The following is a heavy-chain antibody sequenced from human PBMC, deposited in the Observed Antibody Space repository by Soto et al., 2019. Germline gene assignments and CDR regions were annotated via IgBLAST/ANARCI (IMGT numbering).Heavy chain of an antibody. CDR3: AKGGRQRLVTSDFNY. J-gene: IGHJ4*02. V-gene: IGHV3-30*18. Sequence: VELVEYGGGVVQPGRSLRLSCAASGFTFSDYAMHWVRQSPGKGLEWVAVVCHDVRNTHYAESVKGRFTSSRDSSRNTVSLEMTSVRAEDTAVYYCAKGGRQRLVTSDFNYRGQGALVTDSS. CDR1: GFTFSDYA. D-gene: IGHD6-19*01. CDR2: VCHDVRNT.